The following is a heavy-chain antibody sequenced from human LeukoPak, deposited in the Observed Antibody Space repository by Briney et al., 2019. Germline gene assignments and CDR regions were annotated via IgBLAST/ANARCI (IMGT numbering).Heavy chain of an antibody. D-gene: IGHD2-2*01. CDR2: IYYSGST. CDR1: GGSIRYYY. Sequence: SETLSLTCTVSGGSIRYYYWSWLRQPPGKGLEWIGYIYYSGSTNYNPSLKSRVTISVDTSKNQFSLNLSSVTTADTAVYYCARVSCSSTSCPRRDALDVWGQGTMVTVSS. CDR3: ARVSCSSTSCPRRDALDV. V-gene: IGHV4-59*01. J-gene: IGHJ3*01.